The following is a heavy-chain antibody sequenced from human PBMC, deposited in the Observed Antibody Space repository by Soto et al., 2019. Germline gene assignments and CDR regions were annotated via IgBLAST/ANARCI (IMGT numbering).Heavy chain of an antibody. CDR1: GYTFTSYD. CDR3: ARGMSAVLRFWYYMDV. J-gene: IGHJ6*03. V-gene: IGHV1-8*01. Sequence: ASVKVSCKASGYTFTSYDINWVRQATGQGLEWMGWMNPNSGNTGYAQKFQGRVTMTRNTSISTAYMELSSLGSEDTAVYYCARGMSAVLRFWYYMDVWGKGTTVTVSS. CDR2: MNPNSGNT. D-gene: IGHD3-3*01.